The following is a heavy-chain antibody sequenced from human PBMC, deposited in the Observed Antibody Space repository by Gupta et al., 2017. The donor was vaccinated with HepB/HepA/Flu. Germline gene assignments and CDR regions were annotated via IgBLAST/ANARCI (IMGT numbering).Heavy chain of an antibody. V-gene: IGHV4-31*03. D-gene: IGHD3-16*01. J-gene: IGHJ5*02. Sequence: QVRLQESGPGLVKPSQTLSLTCTVSGGSISSGGYYWSWIRQHPGKGLEWIGHIYYSGSTYYNPSLKSRVTISVDMSKNLFSLKLTSVTAADTAVYYCARATTFGGVPIDPWGQGTLVTVSS. CDR1: GGSISSGGYY. CDR2: IYYSGST. CDR3: ARATTFGGVPIDP.